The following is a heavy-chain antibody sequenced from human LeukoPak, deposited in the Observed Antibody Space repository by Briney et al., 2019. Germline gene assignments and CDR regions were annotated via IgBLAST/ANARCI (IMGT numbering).Heavy chain of an antibody. CDR1: GFTFSGSA. CDR2: IRSKANSFAT. Sequence: ESGGGVVQPGRSLRLSCAASGFTFSGSAINWVRQASGKGLEWVGRIRSKANSFATAYAASVVGRFTISRDDSKQTAYLQMNSVKTEDTAVYYCTRHGETTTPYYYYGMDLWGQGTTVIVSS. D-gene: IGHD1/OR15-1a*01. V-gene: IGHV3-73*01. CDR3: TRHGETTTPYYYYGMDL. J-gene: IGHJ6*01.